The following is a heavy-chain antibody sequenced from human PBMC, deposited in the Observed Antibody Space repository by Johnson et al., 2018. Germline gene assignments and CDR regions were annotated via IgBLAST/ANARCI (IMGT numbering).Heavy chain of an antibody. CDR3: ARVRSYDVSGTYFNGMDV. CDR1: GFSFDDYG. D-gene: IGHD3-10*01. V-gene: IGHV3-20*04. Sequence: VQLLESGGSVVRPGGSLRLSCVVSGFSFDDYGMTWVRQAPGKGLEWVSDINWNGDSTNYADSVKGRFTISRDNAKNSLYLQMNSRRAEDTALYYCARVRSYDVSGTYFNGMDVWGQGTTFTVSS. CDR2: INWNGDST. J-gene: IGHJ6*02.